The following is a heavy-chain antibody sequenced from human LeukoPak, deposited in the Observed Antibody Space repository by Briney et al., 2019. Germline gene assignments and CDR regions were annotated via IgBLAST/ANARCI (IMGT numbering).Heavy chain of an antibody. CDR3: ATSTTSFDY. CDR2: ISGSGYNT. J-gene: IGHJ4*02. CDR1: GFAFDTYG. Sequence: GGSLRLSCAASGFAFDTYGMTLARQAPGKGLEWVSSISGSGYNTYYADSVKGRFTISRDNSKNTLYLQMNSLRAEDTAIYYCATSTTSFDYWGQGTLVTVSS. V-gene: IGHV3-23*01.